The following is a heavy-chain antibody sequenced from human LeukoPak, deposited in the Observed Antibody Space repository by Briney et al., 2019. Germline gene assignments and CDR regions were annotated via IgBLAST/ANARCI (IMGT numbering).Heavy chain of an antibody. CDR2: IKQDGSEK. D-gene: IGHD5-18*01. CDR1: GFTFSSYW. J-gene: IGHJ4*02. CDR3: AKNYRGYSYGYTFDY. Sequence: GGSLRLSCAASGFTFSSYWMSWVRQAPGKGLEWVANIKQDGSEKYYVDSVKGRFTISRGNSKNTLYLQMNSLRAEDTAVYYCAKNYRGYSYGYTFDYWGQGTLVTVSS. V-gene: IGHV3-7*01.